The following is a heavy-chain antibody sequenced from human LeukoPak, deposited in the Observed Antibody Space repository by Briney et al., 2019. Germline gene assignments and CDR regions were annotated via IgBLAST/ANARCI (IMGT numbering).Heavy chain of an antibody. CDR3: ARDYKYAFDN. CDR1: EFTFSRHS. J-gene: IGHJ4*02. Sequence: GGSLRLSCEASEFTFSRHSMNWVRQAPGKGLEWISYIGIDSGNTNYADSVKGRFTISGDKAKNSLYLQMNSLRVEDTAVYYCARDYKYAFDNWGQGTLVTVSS. V-gene: IGHV3-48*01. CDR2: IGIDSGNT. D-gene: IGHD5-24*01.